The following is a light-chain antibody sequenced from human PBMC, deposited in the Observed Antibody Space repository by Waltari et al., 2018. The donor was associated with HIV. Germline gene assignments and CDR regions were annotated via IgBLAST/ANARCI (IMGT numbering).Light chain of an antibody. CDR2: DVS. J-gene: IGLJ2*01. CDR3: CSYAGSSTLL. V-gene: IGLV2-23*01. CDR1: SSDAGGYNY. Sequence: QSALTQPASVSGSPGPSITISCTGTSSDAGGYNYVSWYQQHPGKAPKLVIYDVSERPSGVSNRFSGSKSGNTASLTISGLQAEDEADYNCCSYAGSSTLLFGGGTKVTVL.